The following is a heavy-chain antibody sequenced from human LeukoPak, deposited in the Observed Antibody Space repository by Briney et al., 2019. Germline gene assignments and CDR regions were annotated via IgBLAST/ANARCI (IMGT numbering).Heavy chain of an antibody. CDR2: INPNSGGT. CDR1: GYTFTGYY. J-gene: IGHJ3*02. CDR3: ARDDYDSRGGAFDI. V-gene: IGHV1-2*02. D-gene: IGHD3-22*01. Sequence: ASVKVSCKASGYTFTGYYMHWVRQAPGQGLEWMGWINPNSGGTNYAQKFQGRVTMTRDTSISTAYMELSRLRSDDTAVYYCARDDYDSRGGAFDIWGQGTMVTVSS.